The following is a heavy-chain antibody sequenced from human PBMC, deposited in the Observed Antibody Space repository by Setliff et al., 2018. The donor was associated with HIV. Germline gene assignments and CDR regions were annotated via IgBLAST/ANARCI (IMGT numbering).Heavy chain of an antibody. D-gene: IGHD1-7*01. CDR2: INHSGST. Sequence: SETLSLTCAVYGGSFSDYYWSWIRQPPGKGLEWIGEINHSGSTSYSPSLMSRVTISVGTSKKQFSLKLSSVTAADTAVYYCARVELGHFDYWGQGTLVTVSS. CDR3: ARVELGHFDY. V-gene: IGHV4-34*01. CDR1: GGSFSDYY. J-gene: IGHJ4*02.